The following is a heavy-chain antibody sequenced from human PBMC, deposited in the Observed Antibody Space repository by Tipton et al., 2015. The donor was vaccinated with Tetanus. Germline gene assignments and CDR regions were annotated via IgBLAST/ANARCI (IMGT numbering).Heavy chain of an antibody. Sequence: SLRLSCKGSGYSFTSYWISWVRQMPGKGLEWMGRIDPSDSYTNYSPSFQGHVTIPADKSISTAYLQWSSLKASDTAMYYCARHFYGSGSYSSYGMDVWGQGTTVTVSS. J-gene: IGHJ6*02. CDR3: ARHFYGSGSYSSYGMDV. CDR1: GYSFTSYW. V-gene: IGHV5-10-1*01. CDR2: IDPSDSYT. D-gene: IGHD3-10*01.